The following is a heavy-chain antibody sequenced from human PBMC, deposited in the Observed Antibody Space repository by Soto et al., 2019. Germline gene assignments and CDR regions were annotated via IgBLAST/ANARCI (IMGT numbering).Heavy chain of an antibody. CDR1: GYTFINFG. V-gene: IGHV1-18*01. D-gene: IGHD6-13*01. J-gene: IGHJ5*02. CDR3: AREPPRATAGLNYFDP. CDR2: ISPFNGHT. Sequence: QVQLVQSGTEVKKPGASVKVSCKTSGYTFINFGIGWVRQAPGQGLEWMGWISPFNGHTHYAQKFQGRVSLTTDTSTSTAFLELRSLTYDDTAVYYCAREPPRATAGLNYFDPWGQGTLLTVSS.